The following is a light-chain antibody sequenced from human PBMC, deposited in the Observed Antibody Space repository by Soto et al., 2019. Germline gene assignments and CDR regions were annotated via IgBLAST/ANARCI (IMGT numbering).Light chain of an antibody. Sequence: IEVTQSPSSLAASVGDRVTITCRASQTIGTYLNWYRHKSGAAPELLIYDASTLQSGVPSRFRGGASGTHFTLTISSLQLDDFATYYCKQSYNXPLTFGQGTKV. CDR1: QTIGTY. CDR3: KQSYNXPLT. V-gene: IGKV1-39*01. CDR2: DAS. J-gene: IGKJ1*01.